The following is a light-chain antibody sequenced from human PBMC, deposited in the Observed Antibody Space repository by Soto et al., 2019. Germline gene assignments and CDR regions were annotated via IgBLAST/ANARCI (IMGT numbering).Light chain of an antibody. CDR2: DVS. J-gene: IGLJ1*01. Sequence: QSVLTQPASLSGSPGQSITISCTGTSSDVGGYNYVSWYQQHPGKAPKVMIYDVSNRPSGVSNRFSGSKSGNTASLTISGLQAEDEANYYCGSYTSGSTRYVFGTGTKDTDL. CDR1: SSDVGGYNY. CDR3: GSYTSGSTRYV. V-gene: IGLV2-14*01.